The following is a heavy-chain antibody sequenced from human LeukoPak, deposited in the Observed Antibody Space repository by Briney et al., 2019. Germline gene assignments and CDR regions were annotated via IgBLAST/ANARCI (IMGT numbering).Heavy chain of an antibody. V-gene: IGHV3-23*01. Sequence: QAGGSLRLSCAVSGITLSNYGMSWVRQAPGKGLEWVAGISDSGGRTNYADSVKGRFTISRDNSKNTLYLQMNSLRAEDTAVYYCARDGARAYDILTGYQDYWGQGTLVTVSS. CDR1: GITLSNYG. J-gene: IGHJ4*02. D-gene: IGHD3-9*01. CDR3: ARDGARAYDILTGYQDY. CDR2: ISDSGGRT.